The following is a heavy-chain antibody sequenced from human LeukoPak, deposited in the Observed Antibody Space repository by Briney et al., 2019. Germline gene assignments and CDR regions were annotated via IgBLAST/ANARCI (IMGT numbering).Heavy chain of an antibody. V-gene: IGHV3-21*01. Sequence: GGSLRLSCTASGFIFSNHGMNWVRQAPGKGLEWVSSISSSSTYIYYTDSVKGRFTISRDNAKNSLFLQMNSLRAEDTAVYYCARSTGWFDPWGQGTLVTVSS. CDR1: GFIFSNHG. J-gene: IGHJ5*02. CDR3: ARSTGWFDP. CDR2: ISSSSTYI.